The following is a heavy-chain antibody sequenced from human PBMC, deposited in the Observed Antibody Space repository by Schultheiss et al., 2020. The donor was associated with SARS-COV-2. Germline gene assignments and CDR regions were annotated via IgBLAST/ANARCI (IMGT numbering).Heavy chain of an antibody. D-gene: IGHD4-23*01. CDR2: IYTSGST. CDR1: GGSFSGYY. V-gene: IGHV4-34*01. J-gene: IGHJ6*03. Sequence: SQTLSLTCAVYGGSFSGYYWSWIRQPPGKGLEWIGRIYTSGSTNYNPSLKSRVTISVDTSKNQFSLKLSSVTAADTAVYYCARRPVAYYYYYMDVWGKGTTVTVSS. CDR3: ARRPVAYYYYYMDV.